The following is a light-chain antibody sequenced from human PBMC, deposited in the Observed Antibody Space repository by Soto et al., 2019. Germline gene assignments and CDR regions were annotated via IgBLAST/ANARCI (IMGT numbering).Light chain of an antibody. CDR2: DVS. J-gene: IGLJ3*02. CDR1: SSDVGGYDY. CDR3: TSYTSDNTRV. Sequence: QSALTRPASVSGSPGQSITISCTGTSSDVGGYDYVSWFQQHPGKAPKLMIYDVSNRPSGVSNRFSGSKSGNTASLTISGLQAEDEADYYCTSYTSDNTRVFGGGTKLTVL. V-gene: IGLV2-14*03.